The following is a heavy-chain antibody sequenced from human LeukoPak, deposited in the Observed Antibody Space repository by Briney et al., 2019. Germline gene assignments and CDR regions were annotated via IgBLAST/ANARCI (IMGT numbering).Heavy chain of an antibody. CDR1: GYTFTSYG. V-gene: IGHV1-18*01. CDR3: ARGPIPHYYGSGSYSGYFDY. CDR2: ISAYNGNT. J-gene: IGHJ4*02. Sequence: ASVTVSCKASGYTFTSYGISWVRQAPGQGLEWMGWISAYNGNTNYAQKLQGRVTMTTDTSTSTAYMELRSLRSDDTAVYYCARGPIPHYYGSGSYSGYFDYWGQGTLVTVSS. D-gene: IGHD3-10*01.